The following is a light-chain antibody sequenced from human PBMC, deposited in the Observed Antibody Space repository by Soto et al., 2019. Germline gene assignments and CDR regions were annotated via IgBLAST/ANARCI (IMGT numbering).Light chain of an antibody. J-gene: IGKJ1*01. CDR1: QSVSSD. CDR2: DAS. V-gene: IGKV3-11*01. CDR3: QQRSNWPPT. Sequence: EIVLTQSQDTLSVSPEESATLSCRASQSVSSDLAWYHQKPGQAPRLLIYDASNRTTGIPARFSGSGSGTDFTLTISSLEPEDFAVYYCQQRSNWPPTFGQGTKVDIK.